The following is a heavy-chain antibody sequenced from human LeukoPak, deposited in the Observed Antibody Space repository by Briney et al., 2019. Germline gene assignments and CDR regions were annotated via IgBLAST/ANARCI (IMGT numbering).Heavy chain of an antibody. J-gene: IGHJ4*02. Sequence: GGSLRLSCAASGFTFSSYDLSWVRRAPGKGLECVSAISRGVGSTYYADSVKGRFTISRDNSKNTLYLQMNNLRADDTAVYYCARKTDSSGSGDYWGQGTLVTVSS. CDR2: ISRGVGST. CDR1: GFTFSSYD. CDR3: ARKTDSSGSGDY. D-gene: IGHD3-22*01. V-gene: IGHV3-23*01.